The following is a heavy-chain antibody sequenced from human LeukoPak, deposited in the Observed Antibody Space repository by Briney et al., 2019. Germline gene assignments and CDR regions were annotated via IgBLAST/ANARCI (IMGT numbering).Heavy chain of an antibody. V-gene: IGHV3-11*01. Sequence: PGGSLGLSCAASGFTFSDYYMSWIRQAPGKGLEWVSYISSSGSTIYYADSVKGRFTTSRDNAKNSLYLQMNSLRAEDTAVYYCASIGFLTIFGVADGFDYWGQGTLVTVSS. CDR1: GFTFSDYY. J-gene: IGHJ4*02. CDR2: ISSSGSTI. D-gene: IGHD3-3*01. CDR3: ASIGFLTIFGVADGFDY.